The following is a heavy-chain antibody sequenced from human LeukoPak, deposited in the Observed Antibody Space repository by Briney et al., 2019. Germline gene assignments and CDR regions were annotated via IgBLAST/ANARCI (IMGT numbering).Heavy chain of an antibody. Sequence: ASVKVSCKASGYTFTGYYMHWVRQAPGQGLEWMGWINPNSGGTNYAQKFQGRVTMTRDTSISTAYMELSRLRSDDTAVYYCARGVPRNRGLELSIGDYWGQGTLVTVSS. CDR1: GYTFTGYY. D-gene: IGHD1-7*01. J-gene: IGHJ4*02. CDR3: ARGVPRNRGLELSIGDY. V-gene: IGHV1-2*02. CDR2: INPNSGGT.